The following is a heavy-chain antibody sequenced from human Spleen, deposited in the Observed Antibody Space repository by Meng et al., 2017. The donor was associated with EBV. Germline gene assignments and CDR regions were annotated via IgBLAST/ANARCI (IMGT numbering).Heavy chain of an antibody. CDR1: GASISSENW. D-gene: IGHD6-13*01. J-gene: IGHJ5*02. Sequence: QGPLHESGPGLVKPSGTLSLTCAISGASISSENWWNWVRQPPGKGLEWIGEIYYNGATNYSPSLKGRVTISLDKARNQFSLKLNSVTAADTAIYYCARGLILERIAARNWFDPWGQGTLVTVSS. CDR2: IYYNGAT. CDR3: ARGLILERIAARNWFDP. V-gene: IGHV4-4*02.